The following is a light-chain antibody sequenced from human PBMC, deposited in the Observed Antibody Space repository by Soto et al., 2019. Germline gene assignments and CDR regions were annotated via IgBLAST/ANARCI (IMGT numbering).Light chain of an antibody. V-gene: IGKV1-33*01. J-gene: IGKJ2*01. CDR2: DAS. CDR1: QDISNF. CDR3: HQYDNVPQT. Sequence: DIQMTQSPSSLSASVGDRVTITCQASQDISNFLNWYQQKPGKAPKLLIYDASNLQTGVPSRFSGSGSGTDFTFTISSLKPEDSATYYCHQYDNVPQTFGQGTKLEIK.